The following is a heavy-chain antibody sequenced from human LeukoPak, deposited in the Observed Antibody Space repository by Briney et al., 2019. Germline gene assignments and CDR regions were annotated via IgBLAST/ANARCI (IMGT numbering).Heavy chain of an antibody. Sequence: GRSLRLSCAASGLTFSSHGMHWVRQAPGKGLEWVAVMWDDESNKYYADSVKGRFTISRDNSKNILYLQMNNLGAEDTAVYYCARGRGGTYPPGFYWGQGTLVTVSS. CDR2: MWDDESNK. D-gene: IGHD1-26*01. CDR1: GLTFSSHG. V-gene: IGHV3-33*01. CDR3: ARGRGGTYPPGFY. J-gene: IGHJ4*02.